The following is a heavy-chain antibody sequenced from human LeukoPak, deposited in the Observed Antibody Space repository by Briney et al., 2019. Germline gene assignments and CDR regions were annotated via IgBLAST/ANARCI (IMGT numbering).Heavy chain of an antibody. J-gene: IGHJ4*02. V-gene: IGHV4-59*08. Sequence: ESGPTLLKPSETLSLTYTVSGGSIRSLYWSWIGQPPGKGLEWIGYIYYSGSTNYNPSLKSRVTISVGTSKNQFSLKLSSVTAADTGVYYCARLRGNYYDSSGYYLFDYWGQGTLVTVSS. CDR2: IYYSGST. CDR3: ARLRGNYYDSSGYYLFDY. D-gene: IGHD3-22*01. CDR1: GGSIRSLY.